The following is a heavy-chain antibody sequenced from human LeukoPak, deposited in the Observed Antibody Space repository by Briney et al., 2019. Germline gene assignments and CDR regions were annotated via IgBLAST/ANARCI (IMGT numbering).Heavy chain of an antibody. CDR1: GLTFRSSW. CDR2: INSDGSST. D-gene: IGHD3-3*01. Sequence: GGSLRLSCAASGLTFRSSWMHWVRQAPGKGLVWVSRINSDGSSTSYADSVKGRFTISRDNAKNTLYLQMNSLRAEDTAVYYCARERVSLLNSGSEWLSYFDYWGQGTLVTVSS. J-gene: IGHJ4*02. V-gene: IGHV3-74*01. CDR3: ARERVSLLNSGSEWLSYFDY.